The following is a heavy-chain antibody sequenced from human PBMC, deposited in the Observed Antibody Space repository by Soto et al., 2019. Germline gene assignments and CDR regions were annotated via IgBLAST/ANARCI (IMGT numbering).Heavy chain of an antibody. J-gene: IGHJ5*02. D-gene: IGHD3-22*01. CDR2: IRSKAYGGTT. CDR1: GFSFGDYA. Sequence: SLRLSCTACGFSFGDYAMSGFRQAPGKGLEWVGFIRSKAYGGTTEYAASVKGRFTISRDDSKSIAYLQMNSLKTEDTAVYYCTRHVHYYDSTGYSERRFDPWAQRTLVTVSS. CDR3: TRHVHYYDSTGYSERRFDP. V-gene: IGHV3-49*03.